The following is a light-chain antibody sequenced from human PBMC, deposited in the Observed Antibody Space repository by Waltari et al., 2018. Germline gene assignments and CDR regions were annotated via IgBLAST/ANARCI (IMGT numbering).Light chain of an antibody. CDR1: QSLLHSNGYNY. J-gene: IGKJ3*01. CDR2: LGS. V-gene: IGKV2-28*01. Sequence: DIVMPQSPLSLPVTPGEPDSISCRSSQSLLHSNGYNYLDWYLQKPGQSPQLLIYLGSNRASGVPDRFSGSGSGTDFTLKISRVEAEDVGVYYCMQALQTVFTFGPGTKVDIK. CDR3: MQALQTVFT.